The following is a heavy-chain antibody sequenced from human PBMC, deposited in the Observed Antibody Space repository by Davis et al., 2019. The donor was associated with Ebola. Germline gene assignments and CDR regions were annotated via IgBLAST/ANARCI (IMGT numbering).Heavy chain of an antibody. Sequence: PGGSLRLSCAASGFTFSSYAMSWVRQAPGKGLEWVSAISGSGGSTYYADSVKGRFTISRDNSKNTLYLQMNSLRAEDTAVYYCAKGGTMVRGITSDYWGQGTLVTVSS. J-gene: IGHJ4*02. CDR2: ISGSGGST. CDR1: GFTFSSYA. CDR3: AKGGTMVRGITSDY. D-gene: IGHD3-10*01. V-gene: IGHV3-23*01.